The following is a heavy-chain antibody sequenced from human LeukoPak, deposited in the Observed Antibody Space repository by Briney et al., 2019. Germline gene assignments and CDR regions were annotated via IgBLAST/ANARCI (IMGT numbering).Heavy chain of an antibody. Sequence: SETLSLTCTVSGGSITNDNYFWWGWIRQPPGKGLEWIGSVYQSGATYYNPSLKSRVTISVDTSKNQFSLKLSSVTAADTAVYYCARDEGVITDYWGQGTLVTVSS. CDR3: ARDEGVITDY. CDR2: VYQSGAT. J-gene: IGHJ4*02. D-gene: IGHD3-22*01. V-gene: IGHV4-39*07. CDR1: GGSITNDNYF.